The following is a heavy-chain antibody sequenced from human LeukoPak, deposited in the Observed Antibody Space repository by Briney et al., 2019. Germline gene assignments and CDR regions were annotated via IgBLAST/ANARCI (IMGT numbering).Heavy chain of an antibody. D-gene: IGHD6-13*01. CDR1: GGSISSYY. J-gene: IGHJ4*02. CDR3: AKDFHSWSRDY. CDR2: IYYSGST. V-gene: IGHV4-59*01. Sequence: SETLSLTCTVSGGSISSYYWSWIRQPPGKGLEWIGYIYYSGSTNYNPSLKSRVTISVDTSKNQFSLKLSSVTAVDTAVYYCAKDFHSWSRDYWGQGTLVTVSS.